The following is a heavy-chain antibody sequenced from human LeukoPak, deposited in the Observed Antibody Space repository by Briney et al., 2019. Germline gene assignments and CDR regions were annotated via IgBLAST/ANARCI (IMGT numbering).Heavy chain of an antibody. CDR3: VRGTGY. Sequence: GGSLRLSCSVSGFTFSTYVMHWVRQAPGKGLEYVSAISSNGDNTYYADSVKGRFTISRDNSKNTLYLQMRSLRADDTAVYYCVRGTGYWGQGTLVTVSS. CDR2: ISSNGDNT. J-gene: IGHJ4*02. CDR1: GFTFSTYV. V-gene: IGHV3-64D*06.